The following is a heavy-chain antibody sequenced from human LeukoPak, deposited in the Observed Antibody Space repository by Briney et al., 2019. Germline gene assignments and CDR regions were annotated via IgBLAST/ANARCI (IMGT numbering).Heavy chain of an antibody. V-gene: IGHV3-7*04. CDR2: IKQDGSEK. J-gene: IGHJ3*02. CDR1: GFTFSSYW. CDR3: ARDPSNDAFDI. D-gene: IGHD6-6*01. Sequence: GGSLRLSCAASGFTFSSYWMSWVRQAPGTGLEWVANIKQDGSEKYYVDPVKGRFTISRDNAMNSLYLQINSLRAEDTAVYYCARDPSNDAFDIWGQGTVVTVSS.